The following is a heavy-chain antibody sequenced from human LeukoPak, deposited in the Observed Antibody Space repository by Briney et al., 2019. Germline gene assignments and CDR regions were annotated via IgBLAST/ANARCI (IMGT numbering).Heavy chain of an antibody. CDR3: ARVYYPQTYSYFDY. CDR2: IYYSGST. D-gene: IGHD1-26*01. V-gene: IGHV4-59*01. Sequence: PSETLSLTCTVSGGSISSYYWSWIRQPPGKGLEWIGYIYYSGSTNYNPSLKSRVTISVDTSKNQFSLKLSSVTAADTAVYYCARVYYPQTYSYFDYWGQGTLVTVSS. J-gene: IGHJ4*02. CDR1: GGSISSYY.